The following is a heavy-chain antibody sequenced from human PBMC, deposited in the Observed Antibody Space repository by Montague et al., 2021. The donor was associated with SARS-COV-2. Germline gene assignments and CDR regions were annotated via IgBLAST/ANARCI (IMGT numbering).Heavy chain of an antibody. Sequence: SETLSLTCAAYGGSVSDYYWSWVRQPPGKGLEWIGEINHSGSTNYNPSLKSRVTTSVDTSKNQFSLKLTSVTAADTAVYYCARGPRITMIVVVITDIWFDPWGQGTLVTVSS. CDR2: INHSGST. V-gene: IGHV4-34*01. D-gene: IGHD3-22*01. CDR3: ARGPRITMIVVVITDIWFDP. CDR1: GGSVSDYY. J-gene: IGHJ5*02.